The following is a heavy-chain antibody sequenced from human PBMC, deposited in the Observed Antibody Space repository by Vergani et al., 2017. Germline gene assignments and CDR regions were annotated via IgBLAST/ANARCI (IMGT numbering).Heavy chain of an antibody. CDR2: ISASGTA. J-gene: IGHJ3*01. Sequence: QVQLQASGPGRVKPSQTLSLTCTMSGGSISAGYYFWSWIRQPAGKGLEGLGLISASGTASHSPSLTTRVAMSVDTSKNQFTLTVTSVTDADTAIYFCARRSGEYYSGGKVHALRTAFDFWGHGTVVTVSS. CDR1: GGSISAGYYF. V-gene: IGHV4-61*02. CDR3: ARRSGEYYSGGKVHALRTAFDF. D-gene: IGHD2-15*01.